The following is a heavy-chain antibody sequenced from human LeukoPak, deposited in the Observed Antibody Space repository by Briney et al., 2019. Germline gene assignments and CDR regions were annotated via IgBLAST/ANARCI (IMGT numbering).Heavy chain of an antibody. V-gene: IGHV6-1*01. J-gene: IGHJ5*02. CDR2: TYCRSKWYN. CDR1: GDSVSSNSAA. Sequence: SQTLSLTCAISGDSVSSNSAAWNWIRQSPSRGLEWLGRTYCRSKWYNDYAVSVKSRITINPDTSKNQFSLQLNSVTPEDTAVYYCAREVADPIAPPRGWFDPWGQGTLVTVSS. CDR3: AREVADPIAPPRGWFDP. D-gene: IGHD2-15*01.